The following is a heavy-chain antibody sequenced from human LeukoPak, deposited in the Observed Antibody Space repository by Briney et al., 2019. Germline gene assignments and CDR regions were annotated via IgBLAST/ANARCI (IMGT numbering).Heavy chain of an antibody. J-gene: IGHJ4*02. CDR1: GGSFSGYY. CDR2: INHSGST. D-gene: IGHD5-12*01. Sequence: SETLSLTCAVYGGSFSGYYWSWIRQPPGKGLEWIGEINHSGSTNYNPSLKSRVTISVDMSKNQFSLKLSSVTAADTAVYYCARAGYSGYDRPRFDYWGQGTLVTVSS. V-gene: IGHV4-34*01. CDR3: ARAGYSGYDRPRFDY.